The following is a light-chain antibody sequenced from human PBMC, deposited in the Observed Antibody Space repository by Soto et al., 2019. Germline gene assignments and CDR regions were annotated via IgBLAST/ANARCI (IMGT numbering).Light chain of an antibody. V-gene: IGKV3-20*01. CDR1: QTVNRSY. Sequence: EIVLTQSPGTLSLSPGERATLSCRASQTVNRSYLAWYQQRPGQAPRLLIYGASSMATGIPERFSGSGSGPEFTLTISRLEPEDFAVYYCQQVGSSPITFVQGTRLEIK. J-gene: IGKJ5*01. CDR3: QQVGSSPIT. CDR2: GAS.